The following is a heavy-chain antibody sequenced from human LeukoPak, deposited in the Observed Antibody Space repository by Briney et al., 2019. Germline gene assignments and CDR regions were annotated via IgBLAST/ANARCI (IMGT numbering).Heavy chain of an antibody. CDR3: AIPKMAGGSARGGYFDY. V-gene: IGHV2-5*02. CDR2: IYWDDDK. D-gene: IGHD2-15*01. Sequence: ESGPTLVNPTQTLTLTCTFSGFSLSTSGVGVGWIRQPPGKALEWLALIYWDDDKRYSPSLKSRLTITKDTSKNQVVLTMTNMDPVDTATYYCAIPKMAGGSARGGYFDYWGQGTLVTVSS. CDR1: GFSLSTSGVG. J-gene: IGHJ4*02.